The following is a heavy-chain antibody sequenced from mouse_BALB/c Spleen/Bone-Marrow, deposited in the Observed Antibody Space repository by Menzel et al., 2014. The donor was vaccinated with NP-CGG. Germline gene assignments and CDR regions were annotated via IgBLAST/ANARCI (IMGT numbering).Heavy chain of an antibody. CDR3: ARRGDGYYLDY. CDR2: IWAGGST. D-gene: IGHD2-3*01. V-gene: IGHV2-9*02. J-gene: IGHJ2*01. Sequence: VMLVKSGPGLGAPSQSLSITCTVSGFSLTSYGVRWVRQPLGKGLEWLGVIWAGGSTNYNSALLSRLSISKDNSKSQVFLKMNSLQTDDTAMYYCARRGDGYYLDYWGQGTTLTVSS. CDR1: GFSLTSYG.